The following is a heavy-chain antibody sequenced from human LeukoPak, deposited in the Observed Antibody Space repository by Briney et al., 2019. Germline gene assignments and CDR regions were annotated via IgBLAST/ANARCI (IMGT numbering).Heavy chain of an antibody. CDR1: GFSLSTSGMC. Sequence: ESGPTLVNPTQTLTLTCTFSGFSLSTSGMCVSWIRQPPGKALEWLARIDWDDDKYYSTSLKTRFTISKDTSKNQVVLTMTNMDPVDTATYYCARLEGGYDFWSGLVYYYGMDVWGQGTTVTVSS. CDR2: IDWDDDK. CDR3: ARLEGGYDFWSGLVYYYGMDV. D-gene: IGHD3-3*01. J-gene: IGHJ6*02. V-gene: IGHV2-70*11.